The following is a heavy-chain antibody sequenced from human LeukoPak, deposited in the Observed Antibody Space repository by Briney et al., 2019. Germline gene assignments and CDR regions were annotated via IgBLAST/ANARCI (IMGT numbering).Heavy chain of an antibody. Sequence: SETLSLTCTVSGGSISSNTYYRAWIRQPPGRGLEWIGHIYYSGSTYYNPSLKSRVTISVDTSKNQFTLKLRSVTAADTAVYFCARQAWLLDYWGQGALVTVSS. V-gene: IGHV4-39*01. CDR3: ARQAWLLDY. J-gene: IGHJ4*02. CDR1: GGSISSNTYY. CDR2: IYYSGST. D-gene: IGHD5-12*01.